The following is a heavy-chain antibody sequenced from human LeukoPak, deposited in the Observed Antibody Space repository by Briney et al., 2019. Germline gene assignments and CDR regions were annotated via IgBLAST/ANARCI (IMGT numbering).Heavy chain of an antibody. CDR2: IYYSGST. J-gene: IGHJ4*02. D-gene: IGHD2-2*01. CDR1: GGSISSGDYY. CDR3: ARGRRELKYAPDY. V-gene: IGHV4-30-4*01. Sequence: SQTLSLTCTVSGGSISSGDYYWSWIRQPPGKGLEWIGYIYYSGSTYYNPSLKSRVTISVDTSKNQFSLKLSSVTAADTAVYYCARGRRELKYAPDYWGQGTLVTVSS.